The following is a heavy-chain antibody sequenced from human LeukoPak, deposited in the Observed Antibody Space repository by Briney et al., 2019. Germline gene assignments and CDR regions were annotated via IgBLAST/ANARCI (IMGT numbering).Heavy chain of an antibody. V-gene: IGHV4-61*02. D-gene: IGHD1-26*01. CDR2: IYTSGST. J-gene: IGHJ6*03. Sequence: SQTLSLTCTASAPSISSGSYYWSWIRQPAGKGLEWIGRIYTSGSTNYNPSLKSRVTISVDTSRNQFSLKLSSVTAADTAVYYCAREGSYMDVWGKGTTVTVSS. CDR1: APSISSGSYY. CDR3: AREGSYMDV.